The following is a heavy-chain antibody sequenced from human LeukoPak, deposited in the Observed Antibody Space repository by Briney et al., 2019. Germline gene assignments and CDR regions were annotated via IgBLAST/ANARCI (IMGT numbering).Heavy chain of an antibody. CDR3: AKEYYDFWSGYYTGTQGY. V-gene: IGHV3-23*01. D-gene: IGHD3-3*01. Sequence: GGSLRLSCAASGFTFSSYAMSWVRQAPGKGLEWVSAISGSGGSTYYADSVKGRFTISRDNSKNTLYLQMNSLRAEDTAVYYCAKEYYDFWSGYYTGTQGYWGQGTLVTVSS. CDR1: GFTFSSYA. J-gene: IGHJ4*02. CDR2: ISGSGGST.